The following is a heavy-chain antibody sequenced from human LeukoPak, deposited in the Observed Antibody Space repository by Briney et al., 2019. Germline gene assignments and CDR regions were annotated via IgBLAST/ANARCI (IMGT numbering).Heavy chain of an antibody. V-gene: IGHV4-34*01. J-gene: IGHJ2*01. D-gene: IGHD5/OR15-5a*01. Sequence: PSETLSLTCAVYGGSFSGYYWSWIRQPPGKGLEWIGELTQSGSTNYNPSLKSRVTISVDTSKNQFSLKLTSVTAADTAVYYCARLFQSTITHYWYLDLWGRGTLVTVSS. CDR1: GGSFSGYY. CDR3: ARLFQSTITHYWYLDL. CDR2: LTQSGST.